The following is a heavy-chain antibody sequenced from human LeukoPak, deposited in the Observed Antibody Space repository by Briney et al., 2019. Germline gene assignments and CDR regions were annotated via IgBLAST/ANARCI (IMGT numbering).Heavy chain of an antibody. CDR1: GDSVSSNSAA. CDR3: SSGWALSS. J-gene: IGHJ5*02. D-gene: IGHD2-2*01. Sequence: SQTLSLTCAISGDSVSSNSAAWNWIRQSPSRGLEWLGRTYFRSQWYQDYAVSVKGRITIDSDTSKNQFSLHLSSVTSGDTAVYYCSSGWALSSWGQGTLVTVSS. V-gene: IGHV6-1*01. CDR2: TYFRSQWYQ.